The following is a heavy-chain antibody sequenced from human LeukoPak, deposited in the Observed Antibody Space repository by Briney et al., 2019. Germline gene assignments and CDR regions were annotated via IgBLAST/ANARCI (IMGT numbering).Heavy chain of an antibody. V-gene: IGHV4-59*01. D-gene: IGHD1-26*01. J-gene: IGHJ4*02. CDR3: ARVPPLSRPYTGNTYYFDY. CDR2: ISYTVGT. CDR1: GGSISSYY. Sequence: PSETLSLTCTVSGGSISSYYWSLIRQPPWKGLEWVGHISYTVGTNYNPSLKSRVTISLDTSKKKFHLTLSSVTSSDTAVYYCARVPPLSRPYTGNTYYFDYWGQGTLVTVSS.